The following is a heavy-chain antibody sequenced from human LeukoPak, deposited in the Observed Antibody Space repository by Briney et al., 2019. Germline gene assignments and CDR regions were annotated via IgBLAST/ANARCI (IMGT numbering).Heavy chain of an antibody. CDR3: ARYLVTGTTSDAFDI. CDR1: GFIFSTSW. Sequence: GGSLRLSCTASGFIFSTSWMTWVRQAPGKGLEWVANINLDGSEKYYVDSVKGRFTISRDNAKNSLYLQMNSLRAEDTAVYYCARYLVTGTTSDAFDIWGQGTMVTVSS. V-gene: IGHV3-7*01. D-gene: IGHD1-7*01. J-gene: IGHJ3*02. CDR2: INLDGSEK.